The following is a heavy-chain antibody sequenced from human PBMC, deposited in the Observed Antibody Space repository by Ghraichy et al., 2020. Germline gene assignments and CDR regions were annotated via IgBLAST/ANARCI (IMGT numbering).Heavy chain of an antibody. CDR2: ISSRSSTI. J-gene: IGHJ1*01. Sequence: GGSLRLSCAASGFAFSDYHMSWIRQAPGKGLEWISYISSRSSTIKYVESAKGRFTISRDNVKNSLYLEMNNLRLEDTAVYYCATGTLFGVRTLFNHWGQGTLVTVSS. CDR1: GFAFSDYH. CDR3: ATGTLFGVRTLFNH. D-gene: IGHD3-3*01. V-gene: IGHV3-11*01.